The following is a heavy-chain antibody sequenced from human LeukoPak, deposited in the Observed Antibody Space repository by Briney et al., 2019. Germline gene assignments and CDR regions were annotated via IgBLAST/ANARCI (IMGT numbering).Heavy chain of an antibody. CDR2: ISSSGSTI. J-gene: IGHJ4*02. V-gene: IGHV3-48*03. CDR3: ASRGLWFGELGDY. Sequence: GGSLRLSCAASGFTFSSYEMNWVRQAPGKGLEWVSYISSSGSTIHYADSVKGRFTISRDNAKNSLYLQMNSLRAEDTAVYYCASRGLWFGELGDYWGQGTLVTVSS. D-gene: IGHD3-10*01. CDR1: GFTFSSYE.